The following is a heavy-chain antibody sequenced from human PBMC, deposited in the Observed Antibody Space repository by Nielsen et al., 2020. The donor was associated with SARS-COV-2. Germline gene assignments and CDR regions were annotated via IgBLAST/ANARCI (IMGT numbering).Heavy chain of an antibody. D-gene: IGHD3-3*01. V-gene: IGHV3-30*18. J-gene: IGHJ4*02. CDR1: GFTFANYG. CDR3: AKDVWSGAHQIGPDY. CDR2: VSRDGSDT. Sequence: GESLKIFCAASGFTFANYGIHWVRQVAGRGLEWVAIVSRDGSDTFYVDSVKGRFTISRDNSKNTVYLQMNSLRAEDTAVYHCAKDVWSGAHQIGPDYWGQGTLVTVSS.